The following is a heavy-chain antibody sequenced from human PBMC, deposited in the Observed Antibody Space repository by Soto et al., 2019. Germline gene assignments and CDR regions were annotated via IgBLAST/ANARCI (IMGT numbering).Heavy chain of an antibody. Sequence: SETLSLTCTVSGGSISSYYWSWIRQPPGKGLEWIGYIYYSGSTNYNPSLKSRVTISVDTSKNQFSLKLSSVTAADTAVYYCARLGCSSTSCYAAYYYYMDVWGKGTTVTVSS. V-gene: IGHV4-59*01. CDR3: ARLGCSSTSCYAAYYYYMDV. CDR1: GGSISSYY. J-gene: IGHJ6*03. D-gene: IGHD2-2*01. CDR2: IYYSGST.